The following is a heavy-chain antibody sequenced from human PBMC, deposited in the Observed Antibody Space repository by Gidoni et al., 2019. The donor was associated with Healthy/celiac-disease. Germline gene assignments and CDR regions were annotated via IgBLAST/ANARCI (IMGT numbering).Heavy chain of an antibody. Sequence: QVQLVESGGGVVQPGRSLRLSCAASGFTFSSYAMHWVRQAPGKGLEWVAVISYDGNNKYYADSVKGRFTISRDNSKNTLYLQMNSLRAEDTAVYYCARDLETVTTQNTPTGPFDYWGQGTLVTVSS. CDR3: ARDLETVTTQNTPTGPFDY. J-gene: IGHJ4*02. CDR2: ISYDGNNK. D-gene: IGHD4-17*01. V-gene: IGHV3-30*04. CDR1: GFTFSSYA.